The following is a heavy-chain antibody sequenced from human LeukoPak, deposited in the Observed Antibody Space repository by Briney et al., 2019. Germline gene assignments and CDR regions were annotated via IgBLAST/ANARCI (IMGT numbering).Heavy chain of an antibody. J-gene: IGHJ4*02. Sequence: GGSLRLSCAASGFTVSSNYMTWVRQAPGKGLEWVSVIYSNNTTFYADSVKGRFTISRDKSKNTLYLQMNSLRAEDTAVYYCAKGITVMMVAPGYWGQGTLVTVSS. CDR1: GFTVSSNY. D-gene: IGHD3-22*01. CDR2: IYSNNTT. CDR3: AKGITVMMVAPGY. V-gene: IGHV3-53*01.